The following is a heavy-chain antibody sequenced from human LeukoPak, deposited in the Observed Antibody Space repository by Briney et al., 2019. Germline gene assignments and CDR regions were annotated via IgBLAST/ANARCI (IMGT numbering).Heavy chain of an antibody. D-gene: IGHD3-3*01. CDR1: GFTFSNAW. Sequence: GGSLRLSCAASGFTFSNAWMSWVRQAPGKGLEWVGRIKSKSDGETTDYAAPVKGRFTISRDDSKNTLYLQMNSLKTEDTALHYCTTDSDDFDYWGQGTLVTVSS. J-gene: IGHJ4*02. V-gene: IGHV3-15*01. CDR3: TTDSDDFDY. CDR2: IKSKSDGETT.